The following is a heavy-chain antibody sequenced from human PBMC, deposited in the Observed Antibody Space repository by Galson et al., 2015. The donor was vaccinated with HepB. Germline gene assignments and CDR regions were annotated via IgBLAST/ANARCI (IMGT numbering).Heavy chain of an antibody. V-gene: IGHV6-1*01. CDR3: ARAHFWSGYYVY. Sequence: CAISGDSVSSNSAAWNWIRQSPSRGLEWLGRPYYRTKGYNDYAVTVKSRITINPDTSKNQFSLQLNSVTPEDTAVYYCARAHFWSGYYVYWGQGTLVTVSS. J-gene: IGHJ4*02. CDR1: GDSVSSNSAA. D-gene: IGHD3-3*02. CDR2: PYYRTKGYN.